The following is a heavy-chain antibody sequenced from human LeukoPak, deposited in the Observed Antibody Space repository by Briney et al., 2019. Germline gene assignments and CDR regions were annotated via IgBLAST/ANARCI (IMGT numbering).Heavy chain of an antibody. V-gene: IGHV4-59*01. CDR2: IYYSGST. J-gene: IGHJ4*02. D-gene: IGHD1-26*01. Sequence: SSETLSLTCTVSGVSISSFYWSWIRQPPGKGLECIGYIYYSGSTNYNPPLKSRVTMSVDTSKNQFSLKLSSVTAADTAVYYCARAGYGVGDTAHHYFDYWGQGTLVTVSS. CDR3: ARAGYGVGDTAHHYFDY. CDR1: GVSISSFY.